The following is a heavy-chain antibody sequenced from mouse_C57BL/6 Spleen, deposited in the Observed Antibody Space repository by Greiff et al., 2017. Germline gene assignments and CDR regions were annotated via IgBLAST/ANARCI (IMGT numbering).Heavy chain of an antibody. CDR3: ARSGTTVVEGYVDV. Sequence: QVQLQQPGAELVRPGSSVKLSCKASGYTFTSYWMDWVKQRPGQGLEWIGNIYPSDSETHYNQKFKDKATLTVDKSSSTAYMQLSSLTSEDSAVYYCARSGTTVVEGYVDVWGTGTTVTVAS. CDR1: GYTFTSYW. V-gene: IGHV1-61*01. J-gene: IGHJ1*03. CDR2: IYPSDSET. D-gene: IGHD1-1*01.